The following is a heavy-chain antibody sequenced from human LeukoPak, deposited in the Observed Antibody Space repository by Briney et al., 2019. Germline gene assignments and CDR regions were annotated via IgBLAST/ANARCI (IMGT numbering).Heavy chain of an antibody. J-gene: IGHJ4*02. Sequence: PGGSLRLSCAASGFTFSSYEMNWVRQAPGKGLEWVSYISSSGSTIHYADSVKGRFTISRDNAKNSLYLQMNSLRAEDTAVYYCARDPGRHTRGFDYWGQGTLVTVSS. CDR1: GFTFSSYE. CDR3: ARDPGRHTRGFDY. CDR2: ISSSGSTI. D-gene: IGHD2-2*02. V-gene: IGHV3-48*03.